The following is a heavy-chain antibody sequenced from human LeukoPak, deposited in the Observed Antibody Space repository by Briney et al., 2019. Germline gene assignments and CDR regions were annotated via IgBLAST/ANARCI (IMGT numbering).Heavy chain of an antibody. Sequence: PSETLSLTCTVSGGSISSGSYYWSWIRQPAGKGLEWIGRIYTSGSTNYNPSLKSRVTISVDTSKDQFSLKLSSVTAADTAVYYCARGPQVPIAARPNWFDPWGQGTLVTVSS. CDR1: GGSISSGSYY. V-gene: IGHV4-61*02. D-gene: IGHD6-6*01. J-gene: IGHJ5*02. CDR3: ARGPQVPIAARPNWFDP. CDR2: IYTSGST.